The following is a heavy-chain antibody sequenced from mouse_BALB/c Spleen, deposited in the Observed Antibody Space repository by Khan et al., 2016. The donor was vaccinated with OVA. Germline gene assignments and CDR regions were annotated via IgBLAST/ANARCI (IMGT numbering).Heavy chain of an antibody. CDR2: ISDLAYTF. Sequence: EVELVESGGGLVQPGGSRKLSCAASGFTFSDYGLAWVRQAPGKGPEWVAFISDLAYTFYYADTVTGRFTLSRENAQNTLYLEMSSLRSGDTAMYYWARGGGTAPFAYWGQGTLVTVSA. J-gene: IGHJ3*01. CDR3: ARGGGTAPFAY. CDR1: GFTFSDYG. D-gene: IGHD1-2*01. V-gene: IGHV5-15*02.